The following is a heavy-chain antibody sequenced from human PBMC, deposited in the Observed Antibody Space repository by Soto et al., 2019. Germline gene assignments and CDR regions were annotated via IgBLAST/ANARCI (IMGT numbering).Heavy chain of an antibody. CDR2: IIPLLNTP. D-gene: IGHD6-6*01. CDR1: GGTFSSYA. J-gene: IGHJ6*02. CDR3: ARESSSPNYYYYGMDV. V-gene: IGHV1-69*01. Sequence: QVQLVQSGAEVKKPGSSVKVSCRASGGTFSSYAVSWVRQAPGQGLEWMGVIIPLLNTPKYVQKFPGRVTITADASATTAYMELSSLRSEDTAVYYCARESSSPNYYYYGMDVWGQGTTVTVSS.